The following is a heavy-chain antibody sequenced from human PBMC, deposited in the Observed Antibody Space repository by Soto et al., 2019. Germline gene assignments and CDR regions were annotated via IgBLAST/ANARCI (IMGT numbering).Heavy chain of an antibody. V-gene: IGHV1-18*01. CDR2: ISAHNGNT. CDR1: GYTFTSYG. J-gene: IGHJ4*02. CDR3: ARGRYGDY. D-gene: IGHD1-1*01. Sequence: QVHLVQSGAEVKKPWALVKVSCKASGYTFTSYGITWVRQEHGQGLEWMGWISAHNGNTDYAQKLQGRVIVTRDTSTSTAYMELRSLRSDDTAVYYCARGRYGDYWGQGALVTVSS.